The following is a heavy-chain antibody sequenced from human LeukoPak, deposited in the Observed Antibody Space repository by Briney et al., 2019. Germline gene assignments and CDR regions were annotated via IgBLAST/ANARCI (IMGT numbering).Heavy chain of an antibody. D-gene: IGHD2-2*01. CDR1: GFTFSSYA. V-gene: IGHV3-30-3*01. CDR3: AGAEEAPCSSTSCHAFDI. Sequence: GGPLRLSCAASGFTFSSYAMHWVRQAPGKGLEWVAVISYDGSNKYYADSVKGRFTISRDNSKNTLYLQMNSLRAEDTAVYYCAGAEEAPCSSTSCHAFDIWGQGTMVTVSS. CDR2: ISYDGSNK. J-gene: IGHJ3*02.